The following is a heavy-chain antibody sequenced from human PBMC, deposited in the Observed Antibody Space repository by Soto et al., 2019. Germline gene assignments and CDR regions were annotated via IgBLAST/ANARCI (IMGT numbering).Heavy chain of an antibody. CDR3: ARDADILTGSDAFDI. D-gene: IGHD3-9*01. CDR1: GFTFSSYA. Sequence: GSLRLSCAASGFTFSSYAMSWVRQAPGKGLEWVSAISGSGGSTNYADSVKGRFTISRDNAKNSLYLQMNSLRAEDTAVYYCARDADILTGSDAFDIWGQGTMVTVSS. J-gene: IGHJ3*02. CDR2: ISGSGGST. V-gene: IGHV3-23*01.